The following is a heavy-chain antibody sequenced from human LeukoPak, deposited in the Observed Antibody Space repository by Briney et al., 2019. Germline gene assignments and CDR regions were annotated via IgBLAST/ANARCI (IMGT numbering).Heavy chain of an antibody. CDR1: GFTFSSYA. Sequence: GRSLRLSCAASGFTFSSYAMHWVRQAPGKGLEWVAVISDDGSNEHCVDSVKGRFTVSRDNSKNTLYLQMNSLRPEDTAMYYCARDQIIVATILDYCYGMDVWGQGATVTVSS. CDR2: ISDDGSNE. J-gene: IGHJ6*02. D-gene: IGHD5-12*01. V-gene: IGHV3-30-3*01. CDR3: ARDQIIVATILDYCYGMDV.